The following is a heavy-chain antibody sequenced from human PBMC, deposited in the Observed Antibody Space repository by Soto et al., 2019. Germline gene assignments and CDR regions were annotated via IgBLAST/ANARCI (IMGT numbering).Heavy chain of an antibody. Sequence: QVQLVESGGGVVQPGRSLRLSCAASGFTFSSYGMHWVRQAPGKGLEWVAVIWYDGSNKYYADSVKGRFTISRDNSKNTLYLQMNSLRAEDTAVYYCARDRSSSSFLETLDYWGQGTLVTVSS. J-gene: IGHJ4*02. CDR1: GFTFSSYG. CDR2: IWYDGSNK. CDR3: ARDRSSSSFLETLDY. D-gene: IGHD6-6*01. V-gene: IGHV3-33*01.